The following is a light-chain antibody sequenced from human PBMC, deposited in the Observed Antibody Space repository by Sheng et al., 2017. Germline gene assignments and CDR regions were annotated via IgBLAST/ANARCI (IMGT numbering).Light chain of an antibody. CDR2: DNN. Sequence: SVSGSPGQTVTISCTRSSGSIVSYYVQWYQQLPGTAPKLLIYDNNKRPSGIPDRFSGSKSGTSATLGITGLQTGDEADYYCGTWDSSLSAGVFGGGTKLTVL. CDR3: GTWDSSLSAGV. V-gene: IGLV1-51*01. CDR1: SGSIVSYY. J-gene: IGLJ3*02.